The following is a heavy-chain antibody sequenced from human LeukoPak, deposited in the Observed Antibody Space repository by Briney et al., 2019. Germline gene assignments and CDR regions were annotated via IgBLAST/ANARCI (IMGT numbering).Heavy chain of an antibody. V-gene: IGHV4-30-2*01. D-gene: IGHD6-13*01. CDR1: GGSISSGGYS. Sequence: SQTLSLTCAVSGGSISSGGYSWNWIRQPPGKGLEWIGYVYHSGTTYYNPSLKSRVTISVDRSKNQFSLKLSSVTAADTAVYYCARDQGRSWYWFDPWGQGTLVTVSS. CDR2: VYHSGTT. CDR3: ARDQGRSWYWFDP. J-gene: IGHJ5*02.